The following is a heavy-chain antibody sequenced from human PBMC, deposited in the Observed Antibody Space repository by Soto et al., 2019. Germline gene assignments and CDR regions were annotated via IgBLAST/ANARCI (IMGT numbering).Heavy chain of an antibody. CDR2: IYSSGST. CDR1: GGAINSYY. V-gene: IGHV4-4*07. CDR3: ARGQRFSDWFDP. J-gene: IGHJ5*02. D-gene: IGHD3-3*01. Sequence: SSPLSLTCTFSGGAINSYYWTWIRQPAGKGLEWIGRIYSSGSTKYNPSLQSRVTMSLDTSKNQFSLRLTSVTAADTAVYYCARGQRFSDWFDPWGQGTLVTVSS.